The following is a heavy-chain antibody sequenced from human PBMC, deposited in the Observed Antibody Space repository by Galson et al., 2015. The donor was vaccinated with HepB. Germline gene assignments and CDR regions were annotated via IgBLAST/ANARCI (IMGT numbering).Heavy chain of an antibody. CDR2: ISYSGST. CDR1: GGSISRSNYY. J-gene: IGHJ5*02. Sequence: TLSLTCTVSGGSISRSNYYWGWIRQPPGKGLEWIGTISYSGSTSYNPSLKSRVTISVDTSKNQFSLKLSSVTVADTAVYYCARRDYDYIWGSYRLGWFDPWGQGTLVTVSS. V-gene: IGHV4-39*01. CDR3: ARRDYDYIWGSYRLGWFDP. D-gene: IGHD3-16*02.